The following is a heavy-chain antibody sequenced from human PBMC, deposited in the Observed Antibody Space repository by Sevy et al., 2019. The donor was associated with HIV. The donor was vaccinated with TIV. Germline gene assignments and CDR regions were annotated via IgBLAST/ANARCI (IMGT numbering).Heavy chain of an antibody. Sequence: GGSLRLSCAASGFTFGTYAMSWVRQAPGKGLEWVSGISGRVTNTSYADSVKGRFNISRDNSKNTLYLQMSTLRGEDTAVYYCAKDRRYGKTFNTHFGSWGQGTLVTVSS. V-gene: IGHV3-23*01. CDR3: AKDRRYGKTFNTHFGS. CDR1: GFTFGTYA. J-gene: IGHJ4*02. D-gene: IGHD3-9*01. CDR2: ISGRVTNT.